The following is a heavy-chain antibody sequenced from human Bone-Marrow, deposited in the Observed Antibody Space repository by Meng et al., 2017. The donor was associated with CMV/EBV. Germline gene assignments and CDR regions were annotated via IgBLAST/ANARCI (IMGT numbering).Heavy chain of an antibody. D-gene: IGHD2-2*01. Sequence: SETLSLTCTVSGGSISSSSYYWGWIRQPPGKGLEWIGSIYYSGSTYYNPSLKSRVTISVDTSKNQFSLKLSSVTAADTAVYYCASEDIVVVPAARGHWCDPWGQGNLVNVSS. V-gene: IGHV4-39*07. CDR3: ASEDIVVVPAARGHWCDP. J-gene: IGHJ5*02. CDR2: IYYSGST. CDR1: GGSISSSSYY.